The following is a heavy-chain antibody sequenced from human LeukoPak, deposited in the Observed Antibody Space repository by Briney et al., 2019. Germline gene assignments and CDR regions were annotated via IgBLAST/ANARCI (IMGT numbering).Heavy chain of an antibody. V-gene: IGHV1-18*01. J-gene: IGHJ4*02. D-gene: IGHD2-2*02. Sequence: GASVKVSCKASGYTFTSYGISWVRQAPGQGLEWMGWISAYNGNTNYAQKLQGRVTMTTDTSTSTAYMELRSLRSDDTAVYYCARDGGVVPAAIPDPLWGQGTLVTVSS. CDR2: ISAYNGNT. CDR3: ARDGGVVPAAIPDPL. CDR1: GYTFTSYG.